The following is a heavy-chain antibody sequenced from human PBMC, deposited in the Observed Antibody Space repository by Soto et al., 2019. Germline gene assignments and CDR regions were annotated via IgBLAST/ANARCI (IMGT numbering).Heavy chain of an antibody. Sequence: ASVKVSCKASGYTFTSYGIHWVRQAPGQRLEWTGWINAGNGNTKYSEKFQGRVTITRDTSASTAYLELSSLGSEDTAVYYCARDPNDSSAYYHHYYYGMDVWGQGTTVTVSS. J-gene: IGHJ6*02. CDR1: GYTFTSYG. V-gene: IGHV1-3*01. D-gene: IGHD3-22*01. CDR3: ARDPNDSSAYYHHYYYGMDV. CDR2: INAGNGNT.